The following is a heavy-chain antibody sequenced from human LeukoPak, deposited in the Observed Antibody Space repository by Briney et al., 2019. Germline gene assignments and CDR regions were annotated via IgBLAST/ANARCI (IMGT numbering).Heavy chain of an antibody. J-gene: IGHJ6*02. CDR1: GGSISSYY. V-gene: IGHV4-59*01. Sequence: SETLSLTCAVSGGSISSYYWSWIRQPPGKGLEWIGYIYYSGSTNYNPSLKSRVTISVDTSKNQFSLKLSSVTAADTAVYYCARGATSGSYHYGMDVWGQGTTVTVSS. D-gene: IGHD1-26*01. CDR2: IYYSGST. CDR3: ARGATSGSYHYGMDV.